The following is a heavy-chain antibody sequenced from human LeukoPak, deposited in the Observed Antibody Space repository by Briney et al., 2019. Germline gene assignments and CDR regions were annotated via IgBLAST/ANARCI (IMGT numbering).Heavy chain of an antibody. CDR2: IHYSGST. Sequence: TSETLSLTCTVSGGSISYSSYYWGWIRQPPGKGLEWIGSIHYSGSTYYNPSLKSRVTISVDTSKNQFSLKLSSVTAADTAVYYCAREGPGHWYFDLWGRGTLATVSS. CDR1: GGSISYSSYY. CDR3: AREGPGHWYFDL. V-gene: IGHV4-39*07. J-gene: IGHJ2*01.